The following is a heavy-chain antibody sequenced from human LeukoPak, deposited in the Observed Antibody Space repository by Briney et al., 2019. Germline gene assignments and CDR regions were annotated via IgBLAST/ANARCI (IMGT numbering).Heavy chain of an antibody. V-gene: IGHV1-69*13. Sequence: SVKVSCKASGGTFSSYAISWVRQAPGQGLEWMVGIIPIFGTANYAQKFRGRVTITADESTSTAYMELSSLRSEDTAVYYCARDCTNGVCYLGYWGQGTLVTVSS. CDR2: IIPIFGTA. D-gene: IGHD2-8*01. CDR1: GGTFSSYA. CDR3: ARDCTNGVCYLGY. J-gene: IGHJ4*02.